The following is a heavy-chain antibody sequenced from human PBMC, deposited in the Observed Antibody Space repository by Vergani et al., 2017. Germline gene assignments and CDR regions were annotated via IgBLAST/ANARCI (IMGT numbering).Heavy chain of an antibody. Sequence: QVQLQESGPGLVKPSQTLSLTCTVSGGSINSHNYYWSWIRQPAGKGLEWIGRNHTSGSTNSNPSIKRRVTMSEDTSKNQFSLNLTSVPAADTAVYFCARGSCRGGSCYNPRFDYWGQGILVTVSS. CDR2: NHTSGST. CDR1: GGSINSHNYY. D-gene: IGHD2-15*01. J-gene: IGHJ4*02. CDR3: ARGSCRGGSCYNPRFDY. V-gene: IGHV4-61*02.